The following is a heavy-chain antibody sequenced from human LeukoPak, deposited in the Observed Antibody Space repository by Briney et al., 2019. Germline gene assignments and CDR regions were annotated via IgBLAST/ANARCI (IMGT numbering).Heavy chain of an antibody. D-gene: IGHD1-26*01. J-gene: IGHJ4*02. V-gene: IGHV4-34*01. CDR2: INHSGST. CDR1: GGSFSGYY. CDR3: ARGRSGSYRYFDY. Sequence: SETLSLTCAVYGGSFSGYYWSWIRQPPGKGLEWIGEINHSGSTNYNPSLKSRVTISVDTSENQFSLKLSSVTAADTAVYYCARGRSGSYRYFDYWGQGTLVTVSS.